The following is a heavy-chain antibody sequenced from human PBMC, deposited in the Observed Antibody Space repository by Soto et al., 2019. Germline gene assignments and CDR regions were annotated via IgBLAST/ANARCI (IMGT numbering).Heavy chain of an antibody. Sequence: QVQLVQSGAEVKKPGASVKVSCKASGYTFNMYGITWVRQAPGQGLEWMGWISAYNGYTNYAQKLQGRVTMTTDTSTSTAYMELRSLRSDDTAVYYCARQDVVVPRAIPEFDPWGQGTLVTVSS. CDR2: ISAYNGYT. V-gene: IGHV1-18*04. CDR1: GYTFNMYG. J-gene: IGHJ5*02. CDR3: ARQDVVVPRAIPEFDP. D-gene: IGHD2-2*02.